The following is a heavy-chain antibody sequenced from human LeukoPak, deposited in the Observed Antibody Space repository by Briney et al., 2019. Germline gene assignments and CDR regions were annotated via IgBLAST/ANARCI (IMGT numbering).Heavy chain of an antibody. V-gene: IGHV3-15*01. J-gene: IGHJ4*02. CDR1: GFTFSNAW. Sequence: GGSLRLSCAASGFTFSNAWMSWVRQAPGKGLEWVGRIKSKTDGGTTDYAAPVKGRFTISRDDSKNTLYLQMNSLKTEDTAVYYCTTDLIVVVMSVVDDYWGQGTLVTVSS. D-gene: IGHD3-22*01. CDR3: TTDLIVVVMSVVDDY. CDR2: IKSKTDGGTT.